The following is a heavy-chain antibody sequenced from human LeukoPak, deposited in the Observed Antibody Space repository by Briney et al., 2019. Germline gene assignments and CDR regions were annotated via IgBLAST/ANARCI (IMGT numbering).Heavy chain of an antibody. CDR3: ARVGTGTIDY. D-gene: IGHD1-1*01. V-gene: IGHV4-59*02. CDR2: IYYSGST. Sequence: QVQLQESGPGLVKPSETLALTCTVSGGSVSGYYWGWIRQPPGKGLEWIGYIYYSGSTNYHPSLKSRVTISVDTSKNQFSLKLSSVTAADTGFYHCARVGTGTIDYWGQGTLVTVSS. CDR1: GGSVSGYY. J-gene: IGHJ4*02.